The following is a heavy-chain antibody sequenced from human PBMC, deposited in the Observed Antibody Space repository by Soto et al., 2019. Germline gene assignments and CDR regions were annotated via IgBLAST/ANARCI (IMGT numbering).Heavy chain of an antibody. CDR3: ARDRVGCSGGSCYDYYYYGMDV. CDR2: INPNSGGT. D-gene: IGHD2-15*01. V-gene: IGHV1-2*04. CDR1: GYTFTGYY. J-gene: IGHJ6*02. Sequence: ASVKVSCKASGYTFTGYYMYWVRQAPGQGLEWMGWINPNSGGTNYAQKFQGWVTMTRDTSISTAYMELSRLRSDDTAVYYCARDRVGCSGGSCYDYYYYGMDVWGQGTTVTVSS.